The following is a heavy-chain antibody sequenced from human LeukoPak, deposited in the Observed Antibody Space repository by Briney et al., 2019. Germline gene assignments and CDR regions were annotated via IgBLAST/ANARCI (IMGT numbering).Heavy chain of an antibody. J-gene: IGHJ4*02. V-gene: IGHV1-46*01. Sequence: ASVRVSCMASGDTFTTYYLHWVRQAPGQGLEWMGVINPNSGATTYAQKFQGRVTMTSDASSSTVYMELSGLRSEDTAMYYCARDRGVAWRRPFDYWGQGPLVSVSS. D-gene: IGHD3-10*01. CDR2: INPNSGAT. CDR1: GDTFTTYY. CDR3: ARDRGVAWRRPFDY.